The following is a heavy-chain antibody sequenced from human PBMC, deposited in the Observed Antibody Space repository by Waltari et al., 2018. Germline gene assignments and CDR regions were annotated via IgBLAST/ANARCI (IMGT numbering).Heavy chain of an antibody. D-gene: IGHD3-22*01. Sequence: EVQLVQSGAEVKKPGATVKISCKASGYTFTDYYMHWVQQAPGKGLEWMGRVDPEDGETIYAEKFQGRVTITADTSTDTAYMELSSLRSEDTAVYYCATKGTITMIVVEDDAFDIWGQGTMVTVSS. CDR1: GYTFTDYY. CDR3: ATKGTITMIVVEDDAFDI. CDR2: VDPEDGET. V-gene: IGHV1-69-2*01. J-gene: IGHJ3*02.